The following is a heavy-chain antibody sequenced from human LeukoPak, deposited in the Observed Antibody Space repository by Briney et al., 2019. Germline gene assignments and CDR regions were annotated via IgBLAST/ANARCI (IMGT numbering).Heavy chain of an antibody. Sequence: SETLSLTCTVSGVSISSYISYWGWVRQPPRKGLEWIGSIYSSGSTYYNPSLKSRLTISADTSKNQFSLRLSSVTAADTAVYYCVRRAPGATEDSWGQGALVTVSS. V-gene: IGHV4-39*07. CDR1: GVSISSYISY. CDR3: VRRAPGATEDS. J-gene: IGHJ4*02. CDR2: IYSSGST. D-gene: IGHD1-26*01.